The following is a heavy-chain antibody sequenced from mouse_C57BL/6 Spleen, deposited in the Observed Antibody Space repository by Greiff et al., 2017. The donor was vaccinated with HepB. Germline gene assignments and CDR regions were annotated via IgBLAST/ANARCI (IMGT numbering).Heavy chain of an antibody. CDR2: IYPGSGST. V-gene: IGHV1-55*01. Sequence: QVQLQQPGAELVKPGASVKMSCKASGYTFTSYWITWVKQRPGQGLEWIGDIYPGSGSTNYNEKFKSKATLTVDTSSSTAYMQLSSLTSEESAVYYCARDHGNYAWFAYWGQGTLVTVSA. CDR1: GYTFTSYW. D-gene: IGHD2-1*01. J-gene: IGHJ3*01. CDR3: ARDHGNYAWFAY.